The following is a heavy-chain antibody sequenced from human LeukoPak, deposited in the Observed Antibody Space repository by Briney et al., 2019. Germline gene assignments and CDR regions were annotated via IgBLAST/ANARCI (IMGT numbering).Heavy chain of an antibody. V-gene: IGHV3-30*03. D-gene: IGHD2-15*01. CDR3: ASCYSILDGVQDY. J-gene: IGHJ4*02. CDR1: RFTYSCYG. Sequence: PGGTLRFSGAASRFTYSCYGMHWLRQAPGKGLEGVVDIAYDGSNKYYADSVKGRFTISRDNSKNTLYLQMNSLRAEDTAVYYCASCYSILDGVQDYWGQGTLVTVSS. CDR2: IAYDGSNK.